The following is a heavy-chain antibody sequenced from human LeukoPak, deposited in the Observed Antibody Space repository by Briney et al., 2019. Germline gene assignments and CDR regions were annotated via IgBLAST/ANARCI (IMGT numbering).Heavy chain of an antibody. J-gene: IGHJ4*02. D-gene: IGHD3/OR15-3a*01. CDR1: GYTFTSYA. CDR3: AREGLVGYFDY. V-gene: IGHV1-3*01. CDR2: INAGNGNT. Sequence: ASVKVSCKASGYTFTSYAMHWVHQAPGQRLEWMGWINAGNGNTKYSQKFQGRVTITRDTSASTAYMELSSLRSEDTAVYYCAREGLVGYFDYWGQGTLVTVSS.